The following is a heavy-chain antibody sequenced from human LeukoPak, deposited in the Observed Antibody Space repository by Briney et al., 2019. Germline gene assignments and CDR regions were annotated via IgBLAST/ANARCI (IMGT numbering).Heavy chain of an antibody. CDR3: ARPSYCTSTRCYRELDY. CDR2: IGDNDGDT. J-gene: IGHJ4*02. D-gene: IGHD2-8*01. Sequence: GGSLRLSCAASGFTFSSYWMSWVRQAPGKGLEWVSTIGDNDGDTNYAKSVKGRFTISRDNSKNTVYLQMNSLRADDTAVYYCARPSYCTSTRCYRELDYWGQGTLVAVSS. V-gene: IGHV3-23*01. CDR1: GFTFSSYW.